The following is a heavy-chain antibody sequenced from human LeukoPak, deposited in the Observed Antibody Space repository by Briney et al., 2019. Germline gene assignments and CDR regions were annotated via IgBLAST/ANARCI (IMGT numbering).Heavy chain of an antibody. D-gene: IGHD3-10*01. CDR3: ARTTTMVRGVFDY. J-gene: IGHJ4*02. CDR1: GFTFSSYA. Sequence: PGGSLRLSCAASGFTFSSYAMSWVRQAPGKGLEWVSYISSSGSTIYYADSVKGRFTISRDNAKNSLYLQMNSLRAEDTAVYYCARTTTMVRGVFDYWGQGTLVTVSS. CDR2: ISSSGSTI. V-gene: IGHV3-48*04.